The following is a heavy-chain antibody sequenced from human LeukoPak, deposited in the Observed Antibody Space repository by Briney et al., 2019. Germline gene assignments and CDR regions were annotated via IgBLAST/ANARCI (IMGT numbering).Heavy chain of an antibody. D-gene: IGHD3-22*01. CDR1: GFTFSSYW. V-gene: IGHV3-7*01. CDR3: ARVDYYDTHYDMDV. Sequence: HPGGSLRLSCAASGFTFSSYWMSWVRQAPGEGLEWVANIKQDGSEKYYVDSVKGRFTISRDNAKNSLYLQMNSLRAEDTAVYYCARVDYYDTHYDMDVWGQGTTVTVSS. CDR2: IKQDGSEK. J-gene: IGHJ6*02.